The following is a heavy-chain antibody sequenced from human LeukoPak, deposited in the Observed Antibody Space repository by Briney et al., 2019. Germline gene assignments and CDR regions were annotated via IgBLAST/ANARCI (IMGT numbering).Heavy chain of an antibody. CDR3: ARSHYDSSGFSEYYFDY. D-gene: IGHD3-22*01. V-gene: IGHV4-39*07. Sequence: SETLSLTCTVSGGSMSSSSYYWGWIRQPPGKGLEWIGSISYSGSTYYNPSLKSRVTISVGTSKNQFSLKLSSVTAADTAVYYCARSHYDSSGFSEYYFDYWGQGTLVTVSS. CDR1: GGSMSSSSYY. CDR2: ISYSGST. J-gene: IGHJ4*02.